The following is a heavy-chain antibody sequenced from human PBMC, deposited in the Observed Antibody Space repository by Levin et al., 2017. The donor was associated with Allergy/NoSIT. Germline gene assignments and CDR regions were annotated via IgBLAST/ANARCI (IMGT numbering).Heavy chain of an antibody. Sequence: GGSLRLSCAASGFTFSSYGMHWVRQAPGKGLEWVAVISYDGSNKYYADSVKGRFTISRDNSKNTLYLQMNSLRAEDTAVYYCAKTNVDTYHYYYGMDVWGQGTTVTVSS. CDR1: GFTFSSYG. CDR3: AKTNVDTYHYYYGMDV. D-gene: IGHD5-18*01. CDR2: ISYDGSNK. J-gene: IGHJ6*02. V-gene: IGHV3-30*18.